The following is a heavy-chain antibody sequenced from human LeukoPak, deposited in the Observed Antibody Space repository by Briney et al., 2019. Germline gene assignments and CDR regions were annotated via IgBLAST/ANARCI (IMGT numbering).Heavy chain of an antibody. D-gene: IGHD3-22*01. CDR1: GFTFSSYS. Sequence: GGSLRLSCAASGFTFSSYSMNWVRQAPGKGLEWVSSISSSSSYIYYADSAKGRFTISRDNAKNSLYLQMNSLRAEDTAVYYCASPVGWSSGYYYAFDIWGQGTMVTVSS. CDR3: ASPVGWSSGYYYAFDI. J-gene: IGHJ3*02. V-gene: IGHV3-21*01. CDR2: ISSSSSYI.